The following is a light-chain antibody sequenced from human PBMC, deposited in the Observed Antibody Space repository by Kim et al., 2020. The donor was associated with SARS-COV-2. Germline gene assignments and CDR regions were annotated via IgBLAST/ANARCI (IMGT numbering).Light chain of an antibody. CDR2: GAS. V-gene: IGKV3-15*01. CDR1: QSVGSS. Sequence: VSPGERATRYCRASQSVGSSLAWYQQQPGQAPRLLIYGASTRDTGIPARFIGGGSETEFTLTISSLQSEDVGVYYCQQYNDWPPLTFGGGTKVEI. J-gene: IGKJ4*01. CDR3: QQYNDWPPLT.